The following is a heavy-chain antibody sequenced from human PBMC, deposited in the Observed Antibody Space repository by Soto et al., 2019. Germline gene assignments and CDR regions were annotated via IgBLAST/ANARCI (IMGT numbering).Heavy chain of an antibody. V-gene: IGHV3-30*18. Sequence: QVQLVESGGGVVQPGRSLRLSCAASGFTFSSYGMHWVRQAPGKGLEWVAVISYDGSNKYYADSVKGRFTISRDNSKNTLYLQMNSLRAEDTAVYYCAKDHSSGWRLPGYWGQGTLVTVSS. J-gene: IGHJ4*02. CDR3: AKDHSSGWRLPGY. CDR2: ISYDGSNK. CDR1: GFTFSSYG. D-gene: IGHD6-19*01.